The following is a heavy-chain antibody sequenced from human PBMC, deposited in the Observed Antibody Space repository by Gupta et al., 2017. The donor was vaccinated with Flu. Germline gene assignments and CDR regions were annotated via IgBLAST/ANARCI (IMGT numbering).Heavy chain of an antibody. J-gene: IGHJ4*02. CDR3: ARVNGGIRDY. Sequence: QVQLQESGPALVTPSMPLALTCRVSGGSISSYYWSWIRQPPGKGLEWIGYIYYSGSTNYNPSLKSRVTISVDTSKTQFSLKLSSVTAADTAVYYCARVNGGIRDYWGQGTLVTVSS. D-gene: IGHD3-16*01. CDR1: GGSISSYY. V-gene: IGHV4-59*01. CDR2: IYYSGST.